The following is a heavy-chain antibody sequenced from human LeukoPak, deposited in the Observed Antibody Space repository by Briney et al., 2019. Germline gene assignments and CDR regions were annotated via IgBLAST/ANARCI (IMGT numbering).Heavy chain of an antibody. D-gene: IGHD1-26*01. Sequence: PGGSLRLSCAASGFTFSSYAMHWLHQSPGKGLEYGSGISSDGDSTYYANSVKGRFTISRDNSKNTLYLQMGSLRAEDMGVYYCARQYSGSYYEAFDYWGQGTLVTVSS. CDR2: ISSDGDST. J-gene: IGHJ4*02. CDR1: GFTFSSYA. V-gene: IGHV3-64*01. CDR3: ARQYSGSYYEAFDY.